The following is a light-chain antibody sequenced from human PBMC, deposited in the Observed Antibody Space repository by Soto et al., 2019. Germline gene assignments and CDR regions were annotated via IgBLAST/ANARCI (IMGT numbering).Light chain of an antibody. Sequence: QSVLTQPPSVSGAPGQRVTISCTGSSSNIGAGYDVPWYQQLPGTAPKLLIYGNSNRPSGVPDRFSGSKSGTSASLAITGLEADDAADYYCQSYDSSLSVVFGGGTKLTVL. CDR3: QSYDSSLSVV. J-gene: IGLJ2*01. V-gene: IGLV1-40*01. CDR1: SSNIGAGYD. CDR2: GNS.